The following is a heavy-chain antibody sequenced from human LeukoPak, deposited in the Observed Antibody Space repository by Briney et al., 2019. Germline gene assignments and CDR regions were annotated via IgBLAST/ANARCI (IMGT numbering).Heavy chain of an antibody. Sequence: ASVNVSCKASGYTFTSYDINWVRQATGQGLEWMGWMNHNSGNTGYAQKFQGRVTMTRNTSISTAYMELSSLRSEDTAVYYCARGSPTTVTNYWGQGTLVTVSS. J-gene: IGHJ4*02. CDR2: MNHNSGNT. CDR1: GYTFTSYD. V-gene: IGHV1-8*01. CDR3: ARGSPTTVTNY. D-gene: IGHD4-17*01.